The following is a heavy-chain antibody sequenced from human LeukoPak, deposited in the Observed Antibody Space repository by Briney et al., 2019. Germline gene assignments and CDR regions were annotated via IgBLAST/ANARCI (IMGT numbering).Heavy chain of an antibody. D-gene: IGHD3-3*01. J-gene: IGHJ3*02. CDR3: ARVDNYDFWSGYYTGAFDI. V-gene: IGHV4-30-4*08. CDR1: GGSISRDDYY. Sequence: SQTLSLTRPVSGGSISRDDYYWHCLRQPPEKARVWFGSMYYSGSTYYNPPLKSRVNISVDTSNNQFSLRLSSVTAADTAVYYCARVDNYDFWSGYYTGAFDIWGQGTTVTVSS. CDR2: MYYSGST.